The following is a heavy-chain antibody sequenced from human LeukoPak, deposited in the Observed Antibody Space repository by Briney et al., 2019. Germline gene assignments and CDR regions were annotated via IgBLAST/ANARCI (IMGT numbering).Heavy chain of an antibody. J-gene: IGHJ4*02. V-gene: IGHV3-23*01. CDR1: GFTFSSYT. CDR2: ISDNGGST. CDR3: ANHAPGTTWINY. Sequence: GGSLTLSWAASGFTFSSYTMSWVRQAPGKGLEWVSTISDNGGSTFYADSVKGRFTISRDNSKNTLYLQMNSLRAEDTAVYYCANHAPGTTWINYWGQGTLVSVSS. D-gene: IGHD1-7*01.